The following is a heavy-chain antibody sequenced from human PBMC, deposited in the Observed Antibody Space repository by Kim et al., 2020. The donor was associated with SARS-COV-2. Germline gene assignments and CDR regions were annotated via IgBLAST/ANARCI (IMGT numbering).Heavy chain of an antibody. J-gene: IGHJ5*02. CDR3: ARNVLLWFGELGFDP. D-gene: IGHD3-10*01. Sequence: VSVKRRITINPDTSKNQFSLQLNSVTPEDTAVYYCARNVLLWFGELGFDPWGQGTLVTVSS. V-gene: IGHV6-1*01.